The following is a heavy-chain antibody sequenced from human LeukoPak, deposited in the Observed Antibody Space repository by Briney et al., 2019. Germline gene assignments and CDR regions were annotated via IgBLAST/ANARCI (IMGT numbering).Heavy chain of an antibody. V-gene: IGHV3-48*03. CDR1: GFTFSSYE. D-gene: IGHD6-19*01. Sequence: GGSLRLSCAASGFTFSSYEMNWVRQAPGKGLEWVSYISSSGSTIYYADSVKGRFTISRDNAKNSLYLQMNSLRAEDTAVYYCARDSSGWCELYYFDYWGQGTLVTVSS. CDR3: ARDSSGWCELYYFDY. J-gene: IGHJ4*02. CDR2: ISSSGSTI.